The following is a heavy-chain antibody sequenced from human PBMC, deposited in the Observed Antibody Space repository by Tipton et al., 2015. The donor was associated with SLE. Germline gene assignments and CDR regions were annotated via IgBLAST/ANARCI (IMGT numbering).Heavy chain of an antibody. Sequence: TLSLTCTVSGGSISSYYWSWIRQPAGKGLEWIGRIYTSGSTNYNPSLRSRVTISVDMSKNQVSLKLSSVTAADTAVYYCARVAPAEVFDYWGQGTLVTVSS. CDR2: IYTSGST. J-gene: IGHJ4*02. V-gene: IGHV4-4*07. CDR3: ARVAPAEVFDY. D-gene: IGHD2-2*01. CDR1: GGSISSYY.